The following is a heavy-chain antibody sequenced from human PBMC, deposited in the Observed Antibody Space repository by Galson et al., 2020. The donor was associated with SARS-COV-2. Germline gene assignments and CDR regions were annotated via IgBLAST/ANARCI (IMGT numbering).Heavy chain of an antibody. V-gene: IGHV3-23*01. CDR2: ISGSGGFT. CDR1: GFTFSSYA. J-gene: IGHJ6*03. CDR3: AKDLQRTIVDIIPYYYNYYMDV. Sequence: GESLKISCAASGFTFSSYAMSWVRQAPGKGLQWVSSISGSGGFTFYADSVKGRFSISRDNSKNTLYLQMNSLRAEDTAVYYCAKDLQRTIVDIIPYYYNYYMDVWGKGTTVTVSS. D-gene: IGHD3-22*01.